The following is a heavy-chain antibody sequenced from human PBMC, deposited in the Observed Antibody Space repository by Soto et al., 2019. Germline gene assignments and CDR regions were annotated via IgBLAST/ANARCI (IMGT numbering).Heavy chain of an antibody. D-gene: IGHD2-15*01. Sequence: QVQLVQSGAEVKKPGASVKVSCKAIGYSFTGFYLHWMRQAPGQGREWMGWINPNSGGTKYAQKFQGWITMTRDTSINPAYMELSRLTSDDTAVYYWARMCSHTVCLCDAFDIWGQGTMVTVSS. CDR2: INPNSGGT. CDR3: ARMCSHTVCLCDAFDI. V-gene: IGHV1-2*04. CDR1: GYSFTGFY. J-gene: IGHJ3*02.